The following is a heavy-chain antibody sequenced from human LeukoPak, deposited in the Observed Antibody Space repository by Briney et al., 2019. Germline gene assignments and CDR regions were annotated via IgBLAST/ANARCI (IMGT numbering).Heavy chain of an antibody. Sequence: MTSATLSLTCTVSGGSISSYYWSWLRQHAGKGLEWIGRIYTSGSTNYNPSLKSRVTISVDKSKNQFSLKLSSVTAADTAVYYCARDVTDAFDIWGQGTMVTVSS. CDR3: ARDVTDAFDI. CDR1: GGSISSYY. J-gene: IGHJ3*02. V-gene: IGHV4-4*07. CDR2: IYTSGST.